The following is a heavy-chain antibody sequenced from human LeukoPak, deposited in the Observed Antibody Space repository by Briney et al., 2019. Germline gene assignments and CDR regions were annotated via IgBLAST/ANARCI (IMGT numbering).Heavy chain of an antibody. CDR1: GGTFSSYA. Sequence: SVKVTCKASGGTFSSYAISWVRQAPGQGLEWMGGIIPIFGTANYAQKFQGRVTITADESTSTAYMELSSLRSEDTAVYYCAITFGGVIVTDYWGQGTLVTVSS. CDR3: AITFGGVIVTDY. D-gene: IGHD3-16*02. J-gene: IGHJ4*02. CDR2: IIPIFGTA. V-gene: IGHV1-69*13.